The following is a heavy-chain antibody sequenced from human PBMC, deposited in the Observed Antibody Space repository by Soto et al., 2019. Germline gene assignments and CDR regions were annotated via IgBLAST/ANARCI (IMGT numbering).Heavy chain of an antibody. CDR1: GGIFNTYS. CDR3: ARLYSSGWYEDFDY. D-gene: IGHD6-19*01. V-gene: IGHV1-69*01. Sequence: QVQLVQSGTEVKKPGSSVKISCKASGGIFNTYSTSWVRQAPGQGLEWLGGIIPIFDEPNYAQKFQGRVTITADDSTATNCLELRSRRSEDTAMYYCARLYSSGWYEDFDYWGQGTLVTVSS. J-gene: IGHJ4*02. CDR2: IIPIFDEP.